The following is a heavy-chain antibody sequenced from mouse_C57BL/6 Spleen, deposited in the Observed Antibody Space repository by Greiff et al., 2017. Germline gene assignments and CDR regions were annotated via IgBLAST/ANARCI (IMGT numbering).Heavy chain of an antibody. CDR2: ISSGGSYN. CDR1: GFTFSSYG. Sequence: DVMLVESGGDLVKPGGSLKLSCAASGFTFSSYGMSWVRQTPDKRLEWGATISSGGSYNYYPDRVKGRFTISRDNAKKSLYLQVNSLKSEDTAMYYCARYEGYEEAWFAYWGQGTLVTVSA. J-gene: IGHJ3*01. D-gene: IGHD2-3*01. V-gene: IGHV5-6*02. CDR3: ARYEGYEEAWFAY.